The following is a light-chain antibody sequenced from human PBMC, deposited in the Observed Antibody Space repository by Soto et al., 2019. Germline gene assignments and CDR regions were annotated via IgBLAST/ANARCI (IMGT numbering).Light chain of an antibody. CDR2: DSS. V-gene: IGKV1-12*01. Sequence: DVQMTQSPSSVSASIGDTVTITCRASQGISNWLAWYQQKPGKAPNFLVYDSSNLQSGVPSRFGGSGSVTDFSLRSSSLQPEDFANFSCQHTDHVPRTVGQGGDEEIK. CDR1: QGISNW. CDR3: QHTDHVPRT. J-gene: IGKJ2*01.